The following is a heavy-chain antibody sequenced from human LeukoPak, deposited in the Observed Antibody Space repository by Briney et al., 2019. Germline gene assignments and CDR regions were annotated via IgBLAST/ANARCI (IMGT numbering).Heavy chain of an antibody. CDR2: ISYDGSNK. Sequence: GGSLRLSCAASGFIFSSYGMHWVRQPPGKGLEWVAVISYDGSNKHYADSVKGRFTISRDNSKNTLYLQMNSLRAEDTAVYYCANDYGSGSRAINPDYWGQGTLVTVSS. CDR1: GFIFSSYG. V-gene: IGHV3-30*18. J-gene: IGHJ4*02. D-gene: IGHD3-10*01. CDR3: ANDYGSGSRAINPDY.